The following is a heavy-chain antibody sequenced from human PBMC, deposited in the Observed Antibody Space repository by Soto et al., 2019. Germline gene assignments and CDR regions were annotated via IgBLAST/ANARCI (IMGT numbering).Heavy chain of an antibody. CDR3: ARQGAWLQNRLYDAFDI. Sequence: GESLKISCKGSGYSFTSYWIGWVRQMPGKGLEWMGIIYPGDSDTKYSPSFQGQVTISADRSISTAYLQWSSLKASDTAMYYCARQGAWLQNRLYDAFDIWGQGTVVTVSS. J-gene: IGHJ3*02. CDR1: GYSFTSYW. D-gene: IGHD3-16*02. CDR2: IYPGDSDT. V-gene: IGHV5-51*01.